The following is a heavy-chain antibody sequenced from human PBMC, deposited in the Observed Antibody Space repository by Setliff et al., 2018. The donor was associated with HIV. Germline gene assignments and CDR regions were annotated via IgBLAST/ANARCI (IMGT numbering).Heavy chain of an antibody. Sequence: AASVKVSCKASGYTFTGYYMHWVRQAPGQGLERMGWINPNSGGTNYAQKLQGRVTRTTDTSTSTAYMELRSLRSDDTAVYYCARGGHYSGSYLPRDYYMDVWGKGTTVNVSS. CDR3: ARGGHYSGSYLPRDYYMDV. J-gene: IGHJ6*03. V-gene: IGHV1-2*02. CDR1: GYTFTGYY. CDR2: INPNSGGT. D-gene: IGHD1-26*01.